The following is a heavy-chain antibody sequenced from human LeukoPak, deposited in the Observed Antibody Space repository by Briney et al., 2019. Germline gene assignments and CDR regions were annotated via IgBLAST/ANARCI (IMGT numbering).Heavy chain of an antibody. CDR1: GGTFSSYA. J-gene: IGHJ4*02. V-gene: IGHV1-69*13. Sequence: ASVKVSCKAAGGTFSSYAISWVRQAPGQGLEWMGGIIPIFGTANYAQKFQGRVTIAADEFTSTAYIELSSLRSEDTAVYYCARDLEMATTIDYWGQGTLVTVSS. CDR2: IIPIFGTA. D-gene: IGHD5-24*01. CDR3: ARDLEMATTIDY.